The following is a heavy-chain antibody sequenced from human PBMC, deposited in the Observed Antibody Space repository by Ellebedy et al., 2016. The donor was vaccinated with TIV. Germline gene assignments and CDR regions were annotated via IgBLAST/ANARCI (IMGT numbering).Heavy chain of an antibody. CDR2: INPSGGST. Sequence: ASVKVSCKASGYTFTSYYMEWVRQAPGQGLEWMATINPSGGSTSNAEKFQGRVTMTRDTSTSTVYMEMRSLRSEDTAVYYCARRGSPGAFDIWGQGTMVTVSS. V-gene: IGHV1-46*01. CDR1: GYTFTSYY. J-gene: IGHJ3*02. D-gene: IGHD1-26*01. CDR3: ARRGSPGAFDI.